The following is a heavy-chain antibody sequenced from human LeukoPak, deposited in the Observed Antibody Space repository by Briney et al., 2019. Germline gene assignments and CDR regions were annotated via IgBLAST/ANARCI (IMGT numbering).Heavy chain of an antibody. CDR3: AREVVVAATPPP. CDR2: INPSGGST. V-gene: IGHV1-46*01. Sequence: ASVKVSCKASGYTFTNYGLNWVRQAPGQGLEWMGIINPSGGSTSYAQKFQGRVTMTRDMSTSTVYMELSSLRSEDTAVYYCAREVVVAATPPPWGQGTLVTVSS. J-gene: IGHJ5*02. D-gene: IGHD2-15*01. CDR1: GYTFTNYG.